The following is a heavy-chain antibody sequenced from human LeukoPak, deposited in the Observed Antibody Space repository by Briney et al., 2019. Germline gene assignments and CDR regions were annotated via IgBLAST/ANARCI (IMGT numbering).Heavy chain of an antibody. CDR1: GFTFSSYG. J-gene: IGHJ3*02. CDR3: AKSSGSCTNGVCYTPWAFDI. Sequence: QSGGSLRLSCAASGFTFSSYGMHWVRQAPGKGLEWVAVISYDGGNKYYADSVKGRFTISRDNAKNSLYLQMNSLRAEDMALYYCAKSSGSCTNGVCYTPWAFDIWGQGTMVTVSS. D-gene: IGHD2-8*01. CDR2: ISYDGGNK. V-gene: IGHV3-30*18.